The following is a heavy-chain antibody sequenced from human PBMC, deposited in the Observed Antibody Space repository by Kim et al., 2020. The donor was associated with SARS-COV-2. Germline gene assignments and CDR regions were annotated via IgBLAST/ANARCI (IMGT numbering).Heavy chain of an antibody. CDR2: IRSKANSYAT. CDR3: TRALDGLWFGESNYYYGMDV. CDR1: GFTFSGSA. V-gene: IGHV3-73*01. J-gene: IGHJ6*02. D-gene: IGHD3-10*01. Sequence: GGSLRLSCAASGFTFSGSAMHWVRQASGNGLEWVGRIRSKANSYATAYAASAKGRFTISRDDSKNTAYLQMNSLKTEDTAVYYCTRALDGLWFGESNYYYGMDVWGQGTTLTVSS.